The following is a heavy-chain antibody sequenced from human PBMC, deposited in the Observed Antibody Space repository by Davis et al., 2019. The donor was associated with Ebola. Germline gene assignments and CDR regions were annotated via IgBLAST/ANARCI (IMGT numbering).Heavy chain of an antibody. CDR3: ARTVVVPAALLRYFDL. J-gene: IGHJ2*01. Sequence: SVKVSCKASGGTFSSYAISWVRQAPGQGLEWMGGIIPIFGTANYAQKFQGRVTITADESTSTAYMELSSLRSEDTAVYYCARTVVVPAALLRYFDLWGRGTLVTVSS. D-gene: IGHD2-2*01. V-gene: IGHV1-69*13. CDR1: GGTFSSYA. CDR2: IIPIFGTA.